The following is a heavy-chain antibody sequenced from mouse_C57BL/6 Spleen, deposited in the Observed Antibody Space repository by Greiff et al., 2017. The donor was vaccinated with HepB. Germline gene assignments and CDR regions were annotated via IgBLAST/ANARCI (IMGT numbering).Heavy chain of an antibody. CDR2: INYDGSST. CDR3: AREDDGYDAMDY. CDR1: GFTFSDYY. J-gene: IGHJ4*01. V-gene: IGHV5-16*01. Sequence: EVQLVESEGGLVQPGSSMKLSCTASGFTFSDYYMAWVRQVPEKGLEWVANINYDGSSTYYLDSLKSRFIISRDNAKNILYLQMSSLKSEDTATYYCAREDDGYDAMDYWGQGTSVTVSS. D-gene: IGHD2-3*01.